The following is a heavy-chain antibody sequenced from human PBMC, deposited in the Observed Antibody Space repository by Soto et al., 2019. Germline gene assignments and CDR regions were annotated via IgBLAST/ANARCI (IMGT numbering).Heavy chain of an antibody. D-gene: IGHD3-22*01. J-gene: IGHJ4*02. V-gene: IGHV3-15*01. CDR3: TAMYYYDSSGYYGNWDDY. CDR2: IKSKTDGGTT. CDR1: GFTFSNAW. Sequence: GGSLRLSCAASGFTFSNAWISWVRQAPGKGLEWVGRIKSKTDGGTTDYAAPVKGRFTISRDDSKNTLYLQMNSLKTEDTAVYYCTAMYYYDSSGYYGNWDDYWGQGALVTVSS.